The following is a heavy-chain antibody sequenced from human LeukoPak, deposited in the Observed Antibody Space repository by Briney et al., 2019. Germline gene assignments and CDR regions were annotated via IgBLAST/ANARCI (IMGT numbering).Heavy chain of an antibody. CDR2: ISSSGSTI. CDR3: ARDRRYSGSYLDY. J-gene: IGHJ4*02. Sequence: PGGSLRLSCAASGFTFSDYYMSWIRQAPGKGLEWVSYISSSGSTIYYADSVKGRFTISRDNAKNSLYLQMNSLRVEDTAVYYCARDRRYSGSYLDYWGQGTLVTVSS. V-gene: IGHV3-11*01. CDR1: GFTFSDYY. D-gene: IGHD1-26*01.